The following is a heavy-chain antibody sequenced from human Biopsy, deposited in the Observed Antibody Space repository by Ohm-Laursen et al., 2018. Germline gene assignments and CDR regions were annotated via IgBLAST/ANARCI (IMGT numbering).Heavy chain of an antibody. D-gene: IGHD3-3*01. V-gene: IGHV4-39*07. J-gene: IGHJ5*02. Sequence: GTLSLTCTVSGGSISSSTSYYRARLRQPPGKGLEWIGHVYNGGINHYNPSLKSRVTISKDTSKNQISLQVNYVTAADSAVYYYARTPRDRFWSDSYKRGLWFDPWGQGTLVIVSS. CDR2: VYNGGIN. CDR1: GGSISSSTSYY. CDR3: ARTPRDRFWSDSYKRGLWFDP.